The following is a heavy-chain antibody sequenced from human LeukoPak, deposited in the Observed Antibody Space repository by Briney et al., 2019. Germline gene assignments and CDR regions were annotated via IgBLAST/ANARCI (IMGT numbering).Heavy chain of an antibody. V-gene: IGHV4-4*02. CDR2: IYHSGST. Sequence: PSGTLSLTCDVSGGSISSNNWWSWVRQPPGKGLEWIGEIYHSGSTNYNPSLKSRVTISVDTSKNQFSLKLSSVTAADTAVYYCARHLFGLGSYGAFDIWGQGTMVTVSS. CDR3: ARHLFGLGSYGAFDI. J-gene: IGHJ3*02. D-gene: IGHD1-26*01. CDR1: GGSISSNNW.